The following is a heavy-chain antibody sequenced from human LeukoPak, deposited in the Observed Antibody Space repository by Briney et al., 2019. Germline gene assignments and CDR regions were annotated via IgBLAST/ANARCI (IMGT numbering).Heavy chain of an antibody. J-gene: IGHJ6*03. V-gene: IGHV3-30-3*01. CDR2: ISYDGSNK. CDR3: ARDFGSGSGSYYRVYYYYYMDV. D-gene: IGHD3-10*01. CDR1: GFTFSSYA. Sequence: GGSLRLSCAASGFTFSSYAMHWVRQAPGKGLEWVAFISYDGSNKYSAASVKGRFTISRDNSKNTLYLQMNSLRAEDTAVYYCARDFGSGSGSYYRVYYYYYMDVWGKGTTVTVSS.